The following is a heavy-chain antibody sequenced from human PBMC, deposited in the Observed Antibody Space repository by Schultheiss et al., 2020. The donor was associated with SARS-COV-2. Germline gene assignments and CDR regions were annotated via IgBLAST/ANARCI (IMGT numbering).Heavy chain of an antibody. Sequence: GGSLRLSCAASGFTFSSYAMHWVRQAPGKGLEWVAVISYDGSNKYYADSVKGRFTISRDNSKNTLYLQMNSLRAEDTAVYYCARAARPQQLVRGAYFDYWGQGTLVTVSS. CDR1: GFTFSSYA. V-gene: IGHV3-30*07. CDR2: ISYDGSNK. J-gene: IGHJ4*02. CDR3: ARAARPQQLVRGAYFDY. D-gene: IGHD6-13*01.